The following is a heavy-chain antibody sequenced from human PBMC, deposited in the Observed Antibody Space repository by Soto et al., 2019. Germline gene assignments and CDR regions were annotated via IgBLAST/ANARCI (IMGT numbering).Heavy chain of an antibody. CDR1: GGFISSGGGYH. V-gene: IGHV4-31*03. Sequence: QVHLQESGPGLVKPSQTLSLTCTVSGGFISSGGGYHWSWIRQYPEKGLEWIGYIYYSGTTSYNASLKVRISISMDTSQNQYSLKLTSMTAADTAVYYCARGGTGSSYDYWGQGTLVTVSS. CDR2: IYYSGTT. CDR3: ARGGTGSSYDY. D-gene: IGHD1-1*01. J-gene: IGHJ4*02.